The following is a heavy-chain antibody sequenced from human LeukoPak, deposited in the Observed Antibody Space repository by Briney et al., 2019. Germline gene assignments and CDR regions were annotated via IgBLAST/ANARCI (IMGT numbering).Heavy chain of an antibody. CDR3: AKGLIPGRLRFGVDV. Sequence: GVLRLSCAASGFTFSSYAMSWVRQAPGKGLEWVSAISGSGGSTYYADSVKGRFTISRDNSKNTLYLQMNSLRAEDTAVYYCAKGLIPGRLRFGVDVWGQGTTVTVSS. CDR2: ISGSGGST. V-gene: IGHV3-23*01. CDR1: GFTFSSYA. D-gene: IGHD6-25*01. J-gene: IGHJ6*02.